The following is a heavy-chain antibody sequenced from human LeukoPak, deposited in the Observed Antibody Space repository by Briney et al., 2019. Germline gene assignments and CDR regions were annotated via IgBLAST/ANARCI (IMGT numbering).Heavy chain of an antibody. D-gene: IGHD4-17*01. CDR1: GGSISTYH. CDR3: ARHLTSGDYFDY. J-gene: IGHJ4*02. Sequence: PSETLSLTCTVSGGSISTYHWSWLRQPPGKGLEWIGYVYYSGITDYNPSLKSRVTISVDTSKSQFSLKLSSVTAADTAVYYCARHLTSGDYFDYWGQGTLVTVSS. CDR2: VYYSGIT. V-gene: IGHV4-59*08.